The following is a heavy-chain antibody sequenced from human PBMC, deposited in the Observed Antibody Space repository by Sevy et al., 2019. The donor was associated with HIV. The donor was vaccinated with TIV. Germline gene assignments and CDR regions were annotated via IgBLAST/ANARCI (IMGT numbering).Heavy chain of an antibody. Sequence: SETLSLTCTVSGGSVSSGSYYWSWIRQPPGKGLEWIGYIYYSGRTNYNPSLKSRVTISVDTSKNQFSLKLSSVTAADTAVYYCARDRGSSGWYPFDYWGQGTLVTVSS. CDR3: ARDRGSSGWYPFDY. V-gene: IGHV4-61*01. CDR1: GGSVSSGSYY. D-gene: IGHD6-19*01. CDR2: IYYSGRT. J-gene: IGHJ4*02.